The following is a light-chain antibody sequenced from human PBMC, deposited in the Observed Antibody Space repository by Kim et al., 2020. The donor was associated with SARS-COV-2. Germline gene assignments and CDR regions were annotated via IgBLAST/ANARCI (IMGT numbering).Light chain of an antibody. V-gene: IGKV3-20*01. CDR3: QQYGRSPMT. J-gene: IGKJ5*01. CDR2: GFS. Sequence: EIVLTQSPGTLSLSPGERATLSCRASQTVNKNYLAWYQQRPGQAPTLLIAGFSSRATVVPDRFSGSGSGTDFTLTISRLEPEDFAEYYCQQYGRSPMTFGQGTRVDIK. CDR1: QTVNKNY.